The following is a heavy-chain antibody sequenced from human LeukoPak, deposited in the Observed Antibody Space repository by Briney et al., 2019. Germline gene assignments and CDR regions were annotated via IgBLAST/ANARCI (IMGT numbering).Heavy chain of an antibody. CDR1: GYTLTELS. D-gene: IGHD3-10*01. Sequence: ASVKVSCKVSGYTLTELSMHWVRQAPGKGLEWMGGFDPEDGETIYAQKFQGRVTMTEDTSTDTAYMELSSLRSEDTAVYYCATDLADYYGSGPNLWGQGTLVTVSS. CDR3: ATDLADYYGSGPNL. CDR2: FDPEDGET. V-gene: IGHV1-24*01. J-gene: IGHJ5*02.